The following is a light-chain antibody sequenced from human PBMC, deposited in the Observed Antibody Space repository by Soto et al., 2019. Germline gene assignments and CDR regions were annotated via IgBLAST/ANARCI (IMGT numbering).Light chain of an antibody. CDR2: GAS. CDR1: QSVSASY. V-gene: IGKV3-20*01. Sequence: EMVLTQSPGTLSLSPGERATLSCRASQSVSASYLAWYQQKPGQSPRLLINGASSRATGIPDRFSGSGSGTYFTLTISRLEPEDFAVYYCQQYGSSPPRYTFGQGTKLEIK. J-gene: IGKJ2*01. CDR3: QQYGSSPPRYT.